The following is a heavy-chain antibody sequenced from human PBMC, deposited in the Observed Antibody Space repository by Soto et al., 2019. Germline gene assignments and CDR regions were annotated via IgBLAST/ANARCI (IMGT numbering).Heavy chain of an antibody. V-gene: IGHV1-18*01. CDR3: ARGVVRYFDWLLGTGAFDI. Sequence: QVQLVQSGAEVKKPGASVKVSCKASGYTFTSYGISWVRQAPGQGLEWMGWISAYNGNTNYAQKLQGRVTMTTDTSTSTAYMELRSLRSDDTAVYYCARGVVRYFDWLLGTGAFDIWCQGTMVTVSS. CDR2: ISAYNGNT. D-gene: IGHD3-9*01. CDR1: GYTFTSYG. J-gene: IGHJ3*02.